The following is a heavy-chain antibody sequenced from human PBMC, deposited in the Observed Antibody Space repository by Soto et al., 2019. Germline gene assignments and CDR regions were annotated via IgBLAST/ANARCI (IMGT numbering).Heavy chain of an antibody. CDR1: GFTFSNAW. CDR2: IKSKTDGGTT. V-gene: IGHV3-15*01. D-gene: IGHD3-16*02. Sequence: EVQLVESGGGLVKPGGSLRLSCAASGFTFSNAWMSWVRQAPGKGLEWVGRIKSKTDGGTTDYAAPVKGRFTISRDDSKNTLYLQMNSLKTEDTAVYYCTTDGRDYDYVWGSYRYFYWGQGTLVTVSS. CDR3: TTDGRDYDYVWGSYRYFY. J-gene: IGHJ4*02.